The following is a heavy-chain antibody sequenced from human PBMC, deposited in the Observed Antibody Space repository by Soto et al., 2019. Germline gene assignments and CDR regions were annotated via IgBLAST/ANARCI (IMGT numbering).Heavy chain of an antibody. CDR2: IYYTGST. CDR1: GGSIGSDY. V-gene: IGHV4-59*01. CDR3: ARAMGDWGTYYYYYGLDV. Sequence: SDTLSLTCTVSGGSIGSDYWSWIRQPPGKGLEWIGHIYYTGSTNYNPSLKGRVTMSIDTSENQFSLNLSSVTAADTAIYYCARAMGDWGTYYYYYGLDVWGQGTTVTVS. D-gene: IGHD3-16*01. J-gene: IGHJ6*02.